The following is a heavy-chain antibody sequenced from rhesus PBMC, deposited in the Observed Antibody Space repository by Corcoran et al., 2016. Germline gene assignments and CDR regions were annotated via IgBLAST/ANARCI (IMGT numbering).Heavy chain of an antibody. CDR3: ARRRLAGPHFDY. V-gene: IGHV4S7*01. CDR2: MYGTSGSA. J-gene: IGHJ4*01. Sequence: QVQLQESGPGLVKASETLSLTCAGSGGSISDIYEWNWIRHPPGQGLEWIGNMYGTSGSASYNSSLKSRVTISKDTSKNQFSLKVTSVTAADTAVYYCARRRLAGPHFDYWGQGILVTVSS. CDR1: GGSISDIYE. D-gene: IGHD6-37*01.